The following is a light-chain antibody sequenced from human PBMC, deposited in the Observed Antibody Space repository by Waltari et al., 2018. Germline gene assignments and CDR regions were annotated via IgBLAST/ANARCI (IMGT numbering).Light chain of an antibody. CDR2: NEK. J-gene: IGLJ3*02. Sequence: SYVLTQSPSVSVAPGETARITCGGDNIRRKDVHWYQQKPGQAPVLVIFNEKERPSGIPLRLSASPTGKTGPLSISRVEAGDEADTYCLVWDRSSDHMVFGGGTKLTVL. CDR1: NIRRKD. V-gene: IGLV3-21*04. CDR3: LVWDRSSDHMV.